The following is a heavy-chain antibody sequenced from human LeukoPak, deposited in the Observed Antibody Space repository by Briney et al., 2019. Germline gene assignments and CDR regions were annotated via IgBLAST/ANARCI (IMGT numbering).Heavy chain of an antibody. Sequence: GGSLRLSCAASGVTFSGYSMNWVRQAPGKGLEWVSYISSSSSTIYYADSVKGRFTISRDNAKNSLYLQMNSLRAEDTAVYYCARDYCSGGSCYSGVNWFDPWGQGTLVTVSS. CDR2: ISSSSSTI. CDR1: GVTFSGYS. D-gene: IGHD2-15*01. V-gene: IGHV3-48*04. J-gene: IGHJ5*02. CDR3: ARDYCSGGSCYSGVNWFDP.